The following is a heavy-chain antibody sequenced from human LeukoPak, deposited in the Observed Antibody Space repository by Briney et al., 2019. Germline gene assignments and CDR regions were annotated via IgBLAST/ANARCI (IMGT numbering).Heavy chain of an antibody. V-gene: IGHV1-2*04. Sequence: ASVKVSCKASGYAFTGYYMHWVRQAPGQGLEWMGWINPNSGGTNYAQKFQGWVTMTRDTSISTAYMELSRLRSDGTAVYYCARGSVNYDFWSGYLGTGSFYGMDVWGQGTTVTVSS. D-gene: IGHD3-3*01. CDR3: ARGSVNYDFWSGYLGTGSFYGMDV. J-gene: IGHJ6*02. CDR1: GYAFTGYY. CDR2: INPNSGGT.